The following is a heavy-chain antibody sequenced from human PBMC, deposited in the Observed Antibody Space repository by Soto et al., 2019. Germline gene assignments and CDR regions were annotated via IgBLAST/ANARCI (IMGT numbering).Heavy chain of an antibody. CDR1: GFTFSSYG. D-gene: IGHD3-10*01. CDR3: AKDPSGPVLLWFGELLFDY. J-gene: IGHJ4*02. Sequence: GGSLRLSCAASGFTFSSYGMHWVRQAPGKGLEWVAVIWYDGSNKYYADSVKGRFTISRDNSKNTLYLQMNSLRAEDTAVYYWAKDPSGPVLLWFGELLFDYWGQGTLVTVS. V-gene: IGHV3-30*02. CDR2: IWYDGSNK.